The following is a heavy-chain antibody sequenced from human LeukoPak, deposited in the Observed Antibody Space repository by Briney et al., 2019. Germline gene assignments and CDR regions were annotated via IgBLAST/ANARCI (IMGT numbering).Heavy chain of an antibody. CDR2: IIPIFGTA. J-gene: IGHJ5*02. V-gene: IGHV1-69*05. D-gene: IGHD6-13*01. CDR3: ARDVGYIAAAGTST. Sequence: SVKVSCKASGGTFSSYAISWVRQAPGQGLEWMGWIIPIFGTANYAQKFQGRVTITTDESTSTAYMELSSLRSEDTAVYYSARDVGYIAAAGTSTWGQGTQVTVSS. CDR1: GGTFSSYA.